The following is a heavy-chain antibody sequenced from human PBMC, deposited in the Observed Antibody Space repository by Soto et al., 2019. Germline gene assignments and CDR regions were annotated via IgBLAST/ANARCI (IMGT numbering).Heavy chain of an antibody. CDR1: GYSFTTYG. J-gene: IGHJ6*02. Sequence: QVQLVQSGGEVKKPGASVKVSCKTSGYSFTTYGISWVRQAPGQGLEWMGWISAYNGNTNYAQKLQGRVTMTTDTSTSTAYMEVRSLRSDDTAVYYCAREGPATYYYYGMDVWGQGSTGNVSS. CDR3: AREGPATYYYYGMDV. V-gene: IGHV1-18*01. CDR2: ISAYNGNT.